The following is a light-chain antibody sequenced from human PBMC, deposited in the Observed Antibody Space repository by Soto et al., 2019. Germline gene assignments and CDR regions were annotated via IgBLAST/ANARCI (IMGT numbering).Light chain of an antibody. CDR1: RSDVGRYKL. Sequence: QSALAQPASESGSPGQSVTISCTGTRSDVGRYKLVSWYQHHPGKTPKHMIYEGSRRPSGVSNRFSASKAVNTASLTISGLQAEDEAEYYCCSYETSSTYVFGSGTKVTVL. CDR2: EGS. V-gene: IGLV2-23*01. J-gene: IGLJ1*01. CDR3: CSYETSSTYV.